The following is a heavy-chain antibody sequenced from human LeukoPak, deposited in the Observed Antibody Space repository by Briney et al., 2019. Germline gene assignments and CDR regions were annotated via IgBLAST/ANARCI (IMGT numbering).Heavy chain of an antibody. CDR2: INPSGGST. V-gene: IGHV1-46*01. CDR1: GYTFTSYY. J-gene: IGHJ4*02. Sequence: ASVKVSCKASGYTFTSYYMHWVRQAPGQGLEWMGIINPSGGSTSYAQKFQGRVTMTWDMSTSTVYMEMRSLRSEDTAVYYCARDFVGATLDYWGQGTLVTVSS. CDR3: ARDFVGATLDY. D-gene: IGHD1-26*01.